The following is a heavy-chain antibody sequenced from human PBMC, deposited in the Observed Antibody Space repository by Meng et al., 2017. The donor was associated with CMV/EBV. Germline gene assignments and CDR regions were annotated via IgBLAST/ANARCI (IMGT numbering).Heavy chain of an antibody. CDR3: ARERGIGSPPGVDGLISHSYYGMDV. CDR2: ISAYNGNT. V-gene: IGHV1-18*01. D-gene: IGHD1-26*01. J-gene: IGHJ6*02. Sequence: ASVTVSRKPSVYTVTSYGISWVRQAPGQGLEWMGWISAYNGNTNYAQKLQGRVTMTTETSTSTAYMELRSLRSDDTAVYYCARERGIGSPPGVDGLISHSYYGMDVWGQGTTVTVSS. CDR1: VYTVTSYG.